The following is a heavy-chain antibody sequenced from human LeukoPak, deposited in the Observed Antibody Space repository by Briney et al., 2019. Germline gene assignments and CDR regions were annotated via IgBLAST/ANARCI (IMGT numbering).Heavy chain of an antibody. D-gene: IGHD6-6*01. J-gene: IGHJ4*02. CDR3: ARVRPLGYFDY. CDR1: GFTFSSYG. V-gene: IGHV3-30*02. Sequence: GGSLRLSCAASGFTFSSYGMHWVRQAPGKGLEWVAFIRHDGSNKYYADSVKGRFTISRDNSKNTLYLQMNSLRAEDTAAYYCARVRPLGYFDYWGQGTLVTVSS. CDR2: IRHDGSNK.